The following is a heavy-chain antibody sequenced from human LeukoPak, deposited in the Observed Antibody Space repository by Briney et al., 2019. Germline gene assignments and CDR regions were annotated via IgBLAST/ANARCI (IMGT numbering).Heavy chain of an antibody. Sequence: GGSLRLSCATSGFSISDYYMSWIRQSPGKGLEWISYVTSSGGSTKYADSVKGRFTISRDNAKNSVALQMNSLRAEDTAVYYCTRERRGSYFAFESWGQGTLVTVSS. CDR2: VTSSGGST. J-gene: IGHJ4*02. CDR1: GFSISDYY. D-gene: IGHD3-10*01. V-gene: IGHV3-11*01. CDR3: TRERRGSYFAFES.